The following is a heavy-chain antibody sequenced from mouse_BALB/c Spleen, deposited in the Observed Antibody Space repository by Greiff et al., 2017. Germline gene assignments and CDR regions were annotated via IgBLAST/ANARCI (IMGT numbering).Heavy chain of an antibody. J-gene: IGHJ3*01. D-gene: IGHD2-1*01. V-gene: IGHV5-6-4*01. Sequence: EVQVVESGGGLVKPGGSLKLSCAASGFTFSSYTMSWVRQTPEKRLEWVATISSGGSYTYYPDSVKGRFTISRDNAKNTLYLQMSSLKSEDTAMYYCTRDYGNYEGFAYWGQGTLVTVSA. CDR1: GFTFSSYT. CDR2: ISSGGSYT. CDR3: TRDYGNYEGFAY.